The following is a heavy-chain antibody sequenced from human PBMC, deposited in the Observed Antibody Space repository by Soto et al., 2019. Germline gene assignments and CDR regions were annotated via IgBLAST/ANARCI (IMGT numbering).Heavy chain of an antibody. V-gene: IGHV4-31*03. CDR3: ARARFQVLYGKPYFDS. D-gene: IGHD2-2*02. Sequence: SETLSLTCTVSGGSITTGGSYWSWIRQHPGKGLEWIGNIYHSGNTYYNPSLKSRLTISVDTSKNHFSLMVDSVTAADTAVYYCARARFQVLYGKPYFDSWGQGTLVTSPQ. J-gene: IGHJ4*02. CDR2: IYHSGNT. CDR1: GGSITTGGSY.